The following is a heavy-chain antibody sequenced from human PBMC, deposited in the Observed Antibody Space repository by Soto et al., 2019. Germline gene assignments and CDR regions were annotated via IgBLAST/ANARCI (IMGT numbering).Heavy chain of an antibody. V-gene: IGHV4-31*03. CDR3: ARARFQVLYGKPYFDS. D-gene: IGHD2-2*02. Sequence: SETLSLTCTVSGGSITTGGSYWSWIRQHPGKGLEWIGNIYHSGNTYYNPSLKSRLTISVDTSKNHFSLMVDSVTAADTAVYYCARARFQVLYGKPYFDSWGQGTLVTSPQ. J-gene: IGHJ4*02. CDR2: IYHSGNT. CDR1: GGSITTGGSY.